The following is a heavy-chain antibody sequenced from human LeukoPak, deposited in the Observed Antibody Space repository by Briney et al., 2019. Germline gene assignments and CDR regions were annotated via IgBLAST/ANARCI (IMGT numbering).Heavy chain of an antibody. V-gene: IGHV3-48*04. Sequence: GSLRLSCAASGFTFSSYSMNWVRQAPGKGLEWVSYISSSSSTIYYADSVKGRFTISRDNAKNSLYLQMNSLRAEDTAVYYCARLYGGHGTDYWGQGTLVTVSS. J-gene: IGHJ4*02. CDR3: ARLYGGHGTDY. CDR1: GFTFSSYS. CDR2: ISSSSSTI. D-gene: IGHD1-1*01.